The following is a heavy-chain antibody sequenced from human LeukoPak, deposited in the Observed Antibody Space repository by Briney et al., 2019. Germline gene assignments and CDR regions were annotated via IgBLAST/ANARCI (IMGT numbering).Heavy chain of an antibody. Sequence: GGSLRLSCAASGFTIMNSAMKWVRQAPGKGREWVSAINGTAIDTDYADSVKGRFTISRDNAKNSLYLQMNSLRAEDTAVYYCTCDLDRSDGLWGQGTMVTVSS. CDR2: INGTAIDT. D-gene: IGHD2-8*01. J-gene: IGHJ3*01. CDR3: TCDLDRSDGL. V-gene: IGHV3-23*01. CDR1: GFTIMNSA.